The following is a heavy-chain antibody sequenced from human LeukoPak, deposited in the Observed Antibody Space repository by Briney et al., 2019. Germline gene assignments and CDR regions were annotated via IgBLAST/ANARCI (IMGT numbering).Heavy chain of an antibody. V-gene: IGHV3-23*01. CDR2: ISGIGGST. J-gene: IGHJ4*02. Sequence: PGGSLRLSCAASGFTFSSYAMSWVRQAPGKGLEWVAAISGIGGSTYYADYVKGRFTISRDNSKNTLYLQMNSLRAEDTAVYYCAKGTEYSSSSGGFDYWGQGTLVTVSS. CDR1: GFTFSSYA. D-gene: IGHD6-6*01. CDR3: AKGTEYSSSSGGFDY.